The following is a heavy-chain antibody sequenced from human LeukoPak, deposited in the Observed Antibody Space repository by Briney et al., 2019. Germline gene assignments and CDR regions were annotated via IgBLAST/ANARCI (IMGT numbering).Heavy chain of an antibody. D-gene: IGHD6-6*01. CDR3: ARDPEDRRGEYSSSLGSYYYYYYMDV. CDR1: GFTFSSYS. V-gene: IGHV3-21*01. Sequence: GGSLRLSCAASGFTFSSYSMNWVRQAPGKGLEWVSSISSSSSYIYYADSVKGQFTISRDNAKNSLYLQMNSLRAEDTAVYYCARDPEDRRGEYSSSLGSYYYYYYMDVWGKGTTVTVSS. J-gene: IGHJ6*03. CDR2: ISSSSSYI.